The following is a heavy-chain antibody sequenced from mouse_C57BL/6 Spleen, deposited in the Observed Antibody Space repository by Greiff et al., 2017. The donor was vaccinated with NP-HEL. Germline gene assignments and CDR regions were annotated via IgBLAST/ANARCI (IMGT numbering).Heavy chain of an antibody. J-gene: IGHJ4*01. V-gene: IGHV1-53*01. CDR2: INPSNGGT. CDR3: ARQGKNAMDY. Sequence: KPGQGLEWIGNINPSNGGTNYNEKFKSKATLTVDKSSSTAYMQLSSLTSEDSAVYYCARQGKNAMDYWGQGTSVTVSS.